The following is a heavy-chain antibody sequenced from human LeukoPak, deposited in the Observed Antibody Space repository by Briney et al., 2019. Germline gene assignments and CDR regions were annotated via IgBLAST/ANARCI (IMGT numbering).Heavy chain of an antibody. D-gene: IGHD6-13*01. CDR1: GFTFDDYA. CDR2: ISWNSGSI. Sequence: TGGSLRLSCAAPGFTFDDYAMHWVRQAPGKGLEWVSGISWNSGSIGYADPVKGRFTISRDNAKNSLYLQMNSLRAEDTALYYCAKLSHTGYLKPDIWGQGTMVTVSS. J-gene: IGHJ3*02. CDR3: AKLSHTGYLKPDI. V-gene: IGHV3-9*01.